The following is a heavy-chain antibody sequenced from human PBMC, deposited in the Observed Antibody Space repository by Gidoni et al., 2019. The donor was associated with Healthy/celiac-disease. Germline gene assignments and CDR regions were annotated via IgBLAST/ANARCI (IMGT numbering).Heavy chain of an antibody. D-gene: IGHD2-2*02. J-gene: IGHJ6*02. V-gene: IGHV4-34*01. CDR1: GGSFSGYY. Sequence: QVQLQQWGAGLLKPSETLSLTCAVYGGSFSGYYWSWIRQPPGKGLEWIGEINHSGSTNYNPSLKSRVTISVDTSKNQFSLKLSSVTAADTAVYYCARGRGYCSSTSCYRGSYYYYYGMDVWGQGTTVTVSS. CDR2: INHSGST. CDR3: ARGRGYCSSTSCYRGSYYYYYGMDV.